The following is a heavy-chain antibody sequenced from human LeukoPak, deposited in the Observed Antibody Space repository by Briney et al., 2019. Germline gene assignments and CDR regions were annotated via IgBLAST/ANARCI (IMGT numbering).Heavy chain of an antibody. Sequence: GASVKVSCKASGYTFTKYGISWVRQAAGQGLEWMGWISAYNGNTNYAQKLQGRVTMTTDTSTSTAYMELRSLRSDDTAVYYCARAGDIVVVAVTGAGYYYMDVWGKGTTVTVSS. J-gene: IGHJ6*03. V-gene: IGHV1-18*01. CDR3: ARAGDIVVVAVTGAGYYYMDV. CDR1: GYTFTKYG. D-gene: IGHD2-2*01. CDR2: ISAYNGNT.